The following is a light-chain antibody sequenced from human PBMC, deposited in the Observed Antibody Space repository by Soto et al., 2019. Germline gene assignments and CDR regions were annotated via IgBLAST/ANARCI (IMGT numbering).Light chain of an antibody. J-gene: IGLJ2*01. Sequence: QSALTQPASVSGSPGQSITISCTGTSSDVGGYNFVSWYQQHPGKAPKFIIYDVRNRPSGVSNRFSGSRSGNTASLTISGXXXXXXXDYYCSSYTSSSTVIFGGGTQL. CDR3: SSYTSSSTVI. V-gene: IGLV2-14*03. CDR1: SSDVGGYNF. CDR2: DVR.